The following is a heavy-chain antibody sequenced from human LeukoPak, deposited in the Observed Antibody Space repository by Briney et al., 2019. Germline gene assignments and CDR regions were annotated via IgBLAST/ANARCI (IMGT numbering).Heavy chain of an antibody. CDR1: GFTFSSYR. CDR2: IKQDGSEK. CDR3: ARKTVVGSYFDY. V-gene: IGHV3-7*03. Sequence: GGSLRLSCAASGFTFSSYRMRWVRQAPGKGLEWVANIKQDGSEKFYADSVKGRFTISRDNAKNSLYLQINSLRAEDTAVYYCARKTVVGSYFDYWGQGTPVTVSS. J-gene: IGHJ4*02. D-gene: IGHD4-23*01.